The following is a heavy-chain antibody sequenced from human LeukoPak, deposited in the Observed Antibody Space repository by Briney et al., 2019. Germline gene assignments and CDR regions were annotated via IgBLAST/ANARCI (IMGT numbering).Heavy chain of an antibody. CDR3: ARLIVGAIDY. CDR1: GFTFSNDG. V-gene: IGHV3-7*01. Sequence: PGGSLRLSCAASGFTFSNDGMSWVRQAPGQGRGWVANIKQDGSEKYYVDSVKARFTISRDNAKNSLYLQMSSMRAEDTAVYYCARLIVGAIDYWGQGTLVTVSS. CDR2: IKQDGSEK. D-gene: IGHD1-26*01. J-gene: IGHJ4*02.